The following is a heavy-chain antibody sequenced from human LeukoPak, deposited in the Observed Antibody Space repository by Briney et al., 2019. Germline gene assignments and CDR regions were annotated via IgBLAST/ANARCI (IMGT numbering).Heavy chain of an antibody. CDR3: AKGRSGSYYNSYGMDV. V-gene: IGHV4-34*01. CDR2: INHSGST. Sequence: SETLSLTCAVYGGSFSGYYWSWIRQPPGKGLEWIGEINHSGSTNYNPSLKSRVTISVDTSKNQFSLKLSSATAADTAVYYCAKGRSGSYYNSYGMDVWGKGTTVTVSS. J-gene: IGHJ6*04. CDR1: GGSFSGYY. D-gene: IGHD3-10*01.